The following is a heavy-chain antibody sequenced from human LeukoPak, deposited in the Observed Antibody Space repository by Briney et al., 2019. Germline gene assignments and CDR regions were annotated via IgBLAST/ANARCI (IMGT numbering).Heavy chain of an antibody. Sequence: SETLSLTCAVYGGSFSGYYWSWIRQPPGKGLNWIGEINHIGSTNYNPSLKSRVTISVDTSKNQFSLKLSSVTAADTAVYYCATSRGVLRYFDWLPGGMDVWGRGTTVTVSS. CDR3: ATSRGVLRYFDWLPGGMDV. CDR1: GGSFSGYY. J-gene: IGHJ6*04. V-gene: IGHV4-34*01. CDR2: INHIGST. D-gene: IGHD3-9*01.